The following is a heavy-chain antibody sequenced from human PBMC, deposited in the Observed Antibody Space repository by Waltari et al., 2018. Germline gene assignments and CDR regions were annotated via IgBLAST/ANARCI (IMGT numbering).Heavy chain of an antibody. CDR2: ISGGATST. D-gene: IGHD3-10*01. J-gene: IGHJ5*02. CDR3: ARRTYGSGIDL. CDR1: GFTISSYY. Sequence: EVQLLESGGGLEQPGGSLRLSCAASGFTISSYYMIWVRQAPGKGLEWVSAISGGATSTQYADSVKGRFTISRDNSKNTLYVQMNSLRAEDTAVYYCARRTYGSGIDLWGQGTLVTVSS. V-gene: IGHV3-23*01.